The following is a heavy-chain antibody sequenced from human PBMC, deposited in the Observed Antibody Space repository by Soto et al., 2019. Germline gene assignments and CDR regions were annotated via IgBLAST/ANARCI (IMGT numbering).Heavy chain of an antibody. J-gene: IGHJ6*02. V-gene: IGHV1-46*03. CDR3: ARAVAVLYYYYGMDV. CDR1: GGTFSSYA. D-gene: IGHD6-19*01. Sequence: ASVKVSCKASGGTFSSYAISWVRQAPGQGLEWMGIINPSGGSTSYAQKFQGRVTMTRDTSTSTVYMELSSLSSEDTAVYYCARAVAVLYYYYGMDVWGQGTTVTVSS. CDR2: INPSGGST.